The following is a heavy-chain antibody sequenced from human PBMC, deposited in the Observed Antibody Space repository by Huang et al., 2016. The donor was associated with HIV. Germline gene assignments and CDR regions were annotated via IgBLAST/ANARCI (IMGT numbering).Heavy chain of an antibody. Sequence: QVQLVESGGGVVQPGRSLRLSCAASGFTFNKYGMHWVRQAPGKGLEGVAVISCDGSKKDYADSVKGRFTFSRDNSKNTLYLQMNSLRAEDTAVYYCAKGLSGAYYYVYDHWGQGTLVTVSS. CDR1: GFTFNKYG. CDR3: AKGLSGAYYYVYDH. CDR2: ISCDGSKK. V-gene: IGHV3-30*18. D-gene: IGHD3-22*01. J-gene: IGHJ4*02.